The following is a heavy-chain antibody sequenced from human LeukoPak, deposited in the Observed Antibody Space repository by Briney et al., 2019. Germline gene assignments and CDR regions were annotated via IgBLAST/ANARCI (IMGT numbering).Heavy chain of an antibody. D-gene: IGHD5-18*01. J-gene: IGHJ6*02. CDR2: TYYSSKWYY. Sequence: SQTLSLTCAISGDSVSNDTAAWSWIRQSPSRGLEWLGRTYYSSKWYYDYAISVKSRMTIDLETSKNRFSLHLNSVTPDDTAVYYCARLRRYIKQATSGMDVWGQGTTVTVSS. V-gene: IGHV6-1*01. CDR1: GDSVSNDTAA. CDR3: ARLRRYIKQATSGMDV.